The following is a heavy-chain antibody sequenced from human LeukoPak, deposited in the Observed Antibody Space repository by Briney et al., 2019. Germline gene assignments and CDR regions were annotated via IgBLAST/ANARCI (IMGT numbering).Heavy chain of an antibody. CDR3: ARVDYYDSSGFSGSAY. Sequence: GESLKISCKGSGYSFTTYWIGWVRQLPGKGLEWMGIIYPSDSDTRYSPSFQGQVTISADKSTNTAYLQWRGLKASDTAMYYCARVDYYDSSGFSGSAYWGQGTLVTVSS. CDR1: GYSFTTYW. CDR2: IYPSDSDT. J-gene: IGHJ4*02. D-gene: IGHD3-22*01. V-gene: IGHV5-51*01.